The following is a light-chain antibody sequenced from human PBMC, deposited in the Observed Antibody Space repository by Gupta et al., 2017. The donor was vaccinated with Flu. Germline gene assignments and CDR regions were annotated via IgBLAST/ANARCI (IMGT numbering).Light chain of an antibody. CDR2: DTS. J-gene: IGKJ4*01. V-gene: IGKV3-11*01. CDR3: QQRSSWPLT. CDR1: QSVSSY. Sequence: EIVLTQSPATLSWSPGERATLPCRARQSVSSYLVWYQQKPGQAPRLLIYDTSNRATGIPARFSGSGSGTDFTLTISSLEPEDFAVYYCQQRSSWPLTFGGGTKVEIK.